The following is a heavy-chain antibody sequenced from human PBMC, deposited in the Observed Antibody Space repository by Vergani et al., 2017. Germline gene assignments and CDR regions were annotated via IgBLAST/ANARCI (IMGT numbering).Heavy chain of an antibody. J-gene: IGHJ4*02. CDR3: ARPRWGRILDIAVLGGGFNS. CDR1: GFSFSSYG. V-gene: IGHV3-33*01. D-gene: IGHD6-19*01. Sequence: QVQLVASGGGVVQPGRSLRLSCAASGFSFSSYGMHWVRQAPGKGLEWVAAIWYDGSKTYYADSVKGRFTISRDNSKDTLFLQMNSLRAEDTAVYYCARPRWGRILDIAVLGGGFNSWGQGTLVTVSS. CDR2: IWYDGSKT.